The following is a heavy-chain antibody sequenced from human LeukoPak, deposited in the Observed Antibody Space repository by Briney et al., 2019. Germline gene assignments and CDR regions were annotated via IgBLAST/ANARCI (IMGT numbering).Heavy chain of an antibody. CDR3: AKELYGNPSGY. D-gene: IGHD2-8*01. J-gene: IGHJ4*02. Sequence: GGSLRLSCAASGFTFSSYTMSWVRQAPGKGLEWVSTITTSDGNTYYADSVKGRFTVSRDNSKNTLFLQMNSLRAEDTAVYYCAKELYGNPSGYWGQGTRVTVSS. CDR2: ITTSDGNT. V-gene: IGHV3-23*01. CDR1: GFTFSSYT.